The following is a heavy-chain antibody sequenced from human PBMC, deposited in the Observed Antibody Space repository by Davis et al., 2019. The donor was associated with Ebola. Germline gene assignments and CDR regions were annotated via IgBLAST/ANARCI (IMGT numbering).Heavy chain of an antibody. CDR2: MNPNSGNT. V-gene: IGHV1-8*01. D-gene: IGHD1-26*01. Sequence: AASVKVSCKASGYTFTGYDINWVRQAPGQGLEWMGWMNPNSGNTGYAQKFQGRVTMTRNTSISTAYMELSSLRSEDTAVYYCAGRERWGQEDYWGQGTLVTVSS. CDR3: AGRERWGQEDY. CDR1: GYTFTGYD. J-gene: IGHJ4*02.